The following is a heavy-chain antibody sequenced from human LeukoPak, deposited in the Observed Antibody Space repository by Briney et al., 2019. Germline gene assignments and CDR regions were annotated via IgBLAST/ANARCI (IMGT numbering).Heavy chain of an antibody. CDR2: ISDSGGTT. V-gene: IGHV3-23*01. CDR3: AKARSGSSSSCYNY. D-gene: IGHD2-2*02. Sequence: GGSLRLSCAAYGFTFRNYSMNWVRQAPGKGLEWVSGISDSGGTTDYADSVKGRFAISRDNSNNTLYLKMNSLRAEDTAVYYCAKARSGSSSSCYNYWGQGTLVTVSS. CDR1: GFTFRNYS. J-gene: IGHJ4*02.